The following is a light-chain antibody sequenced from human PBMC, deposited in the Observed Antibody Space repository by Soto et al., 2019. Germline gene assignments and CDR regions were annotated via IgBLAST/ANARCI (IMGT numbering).Light chain of an antibody. CDR3: SSYTNTSTLVG. Sequence: QSALTQPASVSGSPGQSITISCTGTSSGVGGYNFVSWYQHHPGKAPKLIIYEVTTRPSGVSNRFSASKSGNTASLTISGLQAEDEADYYCSSYTNTSTLVGFGGGTKLTVL. CDR1: SSGVGGYNF. CDR2: EVT. J-gene: IGLJ2*01. V-gene: IGLV2-14*01.